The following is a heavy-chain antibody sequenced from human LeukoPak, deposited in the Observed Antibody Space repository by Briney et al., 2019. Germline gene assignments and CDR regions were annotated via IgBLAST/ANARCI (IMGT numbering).Heavy chain of an antibody. CDR1: GFTFSSYS. Sequence: GGSLRLSCAASGFTFSSYSMSRVRQAPGKGLEWVSGMSGSGDSTYYADSVKRRYTVSRDSSKNTLYLQMNSLRAEDTAVYYCAKQRGTSSYTVTGYWGQGTLVTVSS. CDR3: AKQRGTSSYTVTGY. D-gene: IGHD4-17*01. J-gene: IGHJ4*02. CDR2: MSGSGDST. V-gene: IGHV3-23*01.